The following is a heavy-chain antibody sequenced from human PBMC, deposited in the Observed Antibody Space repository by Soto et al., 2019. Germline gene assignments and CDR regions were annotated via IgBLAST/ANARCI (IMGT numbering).Heavy chain of an antibody. V-gene: IGHV1-69*13. CDR3: ARGEYYYDSSGPKGPYYYYYYGMDV. CDR2: IIPIFGTA. Sequence: SVKVSCKASGGTFSSYAISWVRQAPGQGLEWMGGIIPIFGTANYAQKFQGRVTITADESTSTAYMELSSLRSEDTAVYYCARGEYYYDSSGPKGPYYYYYYGMDVWGQGTMVTVSS. J-gene: IGHJ6*02. CDR1: GGTFSSYA. D-gene: IGHD3-22*01.